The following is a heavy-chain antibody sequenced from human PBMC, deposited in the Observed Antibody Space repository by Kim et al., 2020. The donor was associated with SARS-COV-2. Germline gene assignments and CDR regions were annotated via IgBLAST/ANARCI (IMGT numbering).Heavy chain of an antibody. CDR2: IKSKTDGGTT. V-gene: IGHV3-15*01. D-gene: IGHD3-16*02. J-gene: IGHJ4*02. CDR3: TTVAYDYVWGSYRDSQFDY. CDR1: GFTFSNAW. Sequence: GGSLRLSCAASGFTFSNAWMSWVRQAPGKGLEWVGRIKSKTDGGTTDYAAPVKGRFTISRDDSKNTLYLQMNSLKTEDTAVYYCTTVAYDYVWGSYRDSQFDYWGQGTLVTVSS.